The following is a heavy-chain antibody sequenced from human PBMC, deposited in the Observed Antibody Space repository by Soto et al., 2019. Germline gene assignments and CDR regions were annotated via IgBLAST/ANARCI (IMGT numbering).Heavy chain of an antibody. D-gene: IGHD1-26*01. CDR2: INAGNGNT. CDR3: ARGLGLYYFDY. J-gene: IGHJ4*02. CDR1: GYTFTSYA. V-gene: IGHV1-3*01. Sequence: ASVKVSFKASGYTFTSYAMHWVRQAPGQRLEWMGWINAGNGNTKYSQKFQGRVTITRDTSASTAYMELSSPRSEDTAVYYCARGLGLYYFDYWGQGTLVTVSS.